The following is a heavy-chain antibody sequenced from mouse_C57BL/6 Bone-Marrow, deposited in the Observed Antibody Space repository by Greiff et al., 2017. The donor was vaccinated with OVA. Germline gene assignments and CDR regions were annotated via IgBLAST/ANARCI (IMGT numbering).Heavy chain of an antibody. V-gene: IGHV1-82*01. CDR1: GYAFSSSW. Sequence: VQLQQSGPELVKPGASVKISCKASGYAFSSSWMNWVKQRPGKGLEWIGRIYPGDGGTNYNGKFKGKATLTADKSSSTAYMQLSSLTSEDSAVYFCARTRYYDYDVDYWGKGTTLTVSS. CDR3: ARTRYYDYDVDY. CDR2: IYPGDGGT. J-gene: IGHJ2*01. D-gene: IGHD2-4*01.